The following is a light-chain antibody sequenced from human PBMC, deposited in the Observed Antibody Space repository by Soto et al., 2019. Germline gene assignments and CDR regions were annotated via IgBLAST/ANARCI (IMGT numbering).Light chain of an antibody. CDR3: QQYSKIPSFT. J-gene: IGKJ5*01. Sequence: EIVLTQSPGTLSLSPGERATLSCRASQNVNSNYLAWYQQKPGQAPRLLIYGASVRATGIPDRFSGGGSGPDFTLTIGRLEPEDFAVYFCQQYSKIPSFTFSQGTRLEIK. CDR2: GAS. V-gene: IGKV3-20*01. CDR1: QNVNSNY.